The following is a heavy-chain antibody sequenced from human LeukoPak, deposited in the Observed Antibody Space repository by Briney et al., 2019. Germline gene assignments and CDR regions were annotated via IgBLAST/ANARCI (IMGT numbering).Heavy chain of an antibody. D-gene: IGHD2-2*01. J-gene: IGHJ4*02. CDR2: INRDGSST. CDR1: GFTLSSYW. CDR3: ARAGHRSSTICYLDY. Sequence: GPLRLSCAASGFTLSSYWMHWVRQAPGKGLVWVSRINRDGSSTSYADSVKGRLTISRDNAKNTLYLQMNSLRAEDTAVYYCARAGHRSSTICYLDYWGQGTLVTVSS. V-gene: IGHV3-74*01.